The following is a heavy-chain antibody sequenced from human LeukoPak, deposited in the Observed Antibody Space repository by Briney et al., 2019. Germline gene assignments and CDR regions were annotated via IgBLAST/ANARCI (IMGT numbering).Heavy chain of an antibody. CDR3: ARVGGAPLGAFDI. V-gene: IGHV4-59*01. CDR1: GGSISTYY. Sequence: PSETLSLTCTVSGGSISTYYWNWIRQPPGKGLEWIGYIYYSGSTNYNPSLKSRVTISKDMSKNQFSLRLTSVTAADTAVYYCARVGGAPLGAFDIWGQGTMVTVSS. D-gene: IGHD3-16*01. CDR2: IYYSGST. J-gene: IGHJ3*02.